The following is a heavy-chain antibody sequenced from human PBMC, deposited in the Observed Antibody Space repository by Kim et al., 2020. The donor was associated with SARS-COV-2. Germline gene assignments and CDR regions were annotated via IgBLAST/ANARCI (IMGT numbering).Heavy chain of an antibody. Sequence: GGSLRLSCAASGLTVSSKFMNWVRQAAGKGLEWVSVIYSGGDTYYADSVRGRFTISRDDSKNTLYLQMSSLKVEDTAVYYCASSTITADYYNSMDVWGQGTTVIVSS. CDR2: IYSGGDT. V-gene: IGHV3-66*02. CDR1: GLTVSSKF. CDR3: ASSTITADYYNSMDV. J-gene: IGHJ6*02. D-gene: IGHD5-12*01.